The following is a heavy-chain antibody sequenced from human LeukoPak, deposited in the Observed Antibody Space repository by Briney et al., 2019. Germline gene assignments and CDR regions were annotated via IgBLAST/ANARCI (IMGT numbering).Heavy chain of an antibody. CDR1: GGSTTGYF. CDR3: ARHMSVTYDAFDL. V-gene: IGHV4-59*08. J-gene: IGHJ3*01. D-gene: IGHD2-21*02. Sequence: SETLSLTCTISGGSTTGYFWSWIRQPPGKGLEWIGYVFYSGGTLYNPSLGSRVTISVDTSKTQFSLELTSVTAADTVVYYCARHMSVTYDAFDLWGRGTMVTVSS. CDR2: VFYSGGT.